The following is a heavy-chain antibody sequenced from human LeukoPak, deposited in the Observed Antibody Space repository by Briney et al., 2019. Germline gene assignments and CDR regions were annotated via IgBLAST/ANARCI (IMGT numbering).Heavy chain of an antibody. CDR3: ARGFGFGRTIFGVPRRHYFDY. Sequence: GASVKVSCKASGYTFTSYDINWGRQATGQGLEWMGWMNPNSGNTGYAQKFQGRVTMTRNTSISTAYMELSSLRSEDTAVYYCARGFGFGRTIFGVPRRHYFDYWGQGTLVTVSS. CDR1: GYTFTSYD. V-gene: IGHV1-8*01. CDR2: MNPNSGNT. J-gene: IGHJ4*02. D-gene: IGHD3-3*01.